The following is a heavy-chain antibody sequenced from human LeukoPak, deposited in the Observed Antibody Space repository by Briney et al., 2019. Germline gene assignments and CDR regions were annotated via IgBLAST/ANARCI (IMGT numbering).Heavy chain of an antibody. J-gene: IGHJ4*02. CDR3: ARGRAYGSGSRLNYFDY. CDR1: GGSISSYY. D-gene: IGHD3-10*01. Sequence: SETLSLTCTVSGGSISSYYWSWIRQPAGKGLEWIGRIYTSGSTNYNPSLKSRVTMSVDTSKNQFSLKLSSVTAADTAVYYCARGRAYGSGSRLNYFDYWGQGTLVTVSS. V-gene: IGHV4-4*07. CDR2: IYTSGST.